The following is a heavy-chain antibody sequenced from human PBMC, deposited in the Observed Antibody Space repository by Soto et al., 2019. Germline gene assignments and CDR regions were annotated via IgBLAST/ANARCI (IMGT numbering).Heavy chain of an antibody. Sequence: XETLSLPCAVYGVSFGGYYWSWILHPPGKGLEWIGEINHSGSTNYNPSLKSRVTISVDTSKNQFSLKLSSVTAADTAVYYCASIDSSGWYGGHAFDIWGQGTMVTVSS. D-gene: IGHD6-19*01. CDR1: GVSFGGYY. J-gene: IGHJ3*02. V-gene: IGHV4-34*01. CDR2: INHSGST. CDR3: ASIDSSGWYGGHAFDI.